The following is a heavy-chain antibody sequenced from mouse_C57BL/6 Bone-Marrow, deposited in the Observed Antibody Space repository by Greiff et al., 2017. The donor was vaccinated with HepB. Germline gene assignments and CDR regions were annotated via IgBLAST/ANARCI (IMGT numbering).Heavy chain of an antibody. CDR1: GIDFSRYW. Sequence: EVKLQESGGGLVQPGGSLKLSCAASGIDFSRYWMSWVRRAPGKGLEWIGEINPDSSTINYAPSLKDKFIISRDNAKNTLYLQMSKVRSEDTALYYCASHYDGYYPYYFDYWGQGTTLTVSS. CDR3: ASHYDGYYPYYFDY. J-gene: IGHJ2*01. V-gene: IGHV4-1*01. D-gene: IGHD2-3*01. CDR2: INPDSSTI.